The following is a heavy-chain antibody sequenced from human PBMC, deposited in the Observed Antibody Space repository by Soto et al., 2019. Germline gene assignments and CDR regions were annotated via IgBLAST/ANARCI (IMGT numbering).Heavy chain of an antibody. CDR1: GYTFTGYY. CDR3: ARDGSSYGLPTDY. CDR2: INPNSGGT. V-gene: IGHV1-2*04. D-gene: IGHD5-18*01. Sequence: ASVKVSCKASGYTFTGYYMHWVRQAPGQGLEWMGWINPNSGGTNYAQKFQGWVTMTRDTSISTAYMELSRLRSDDTAVYYCARDGSSYGLPTDYWDQGTLVTVPP. J-gene: IGHJ4*02.